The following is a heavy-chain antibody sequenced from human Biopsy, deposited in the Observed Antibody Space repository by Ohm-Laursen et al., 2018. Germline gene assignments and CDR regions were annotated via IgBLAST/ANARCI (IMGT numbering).Heavy chain of an antibody. CDR1: GVSISVDGYY. D-gene: IGHD1-26*01. CDR3: ATFRASWDTTQGGDY. J-gene: IGHJ4*02. CDR2: IYHSGAT. Sequence: TLSLTCTVSGVSISVDGYYWAWIRQLPGKGLDWIGYIYHSGATYYNPSLKSRPTMSVDTSKNEFSLRLRSVTAADTAVYFCATFRASWDTTQGGDYWGQGTLVTVSS. V-gene: IGHV4-31*03.